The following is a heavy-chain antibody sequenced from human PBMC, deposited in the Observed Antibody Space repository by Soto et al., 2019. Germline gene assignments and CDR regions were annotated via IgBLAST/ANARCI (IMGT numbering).Heavy chain of an antibody. V-gene: IGHV4-31*03. D-gene: IGHD3-16*02. CDR3: AVGELSLSLDY. CDR1: GGSISSGGYY. J-gene: IGHJ4*02. Sequence: QVQLQESGPGLVKPSQTLSLTCTVSGGSISSGGYYWSWIRQHPGKGLEWIEYIYYSGSTYYNPSLKSRVTISVDTSKNQFSLKLSSVTAANTAVYYCAVGELSLSLDYWGQGTLVTVSS. CDR2: IYYSGST.